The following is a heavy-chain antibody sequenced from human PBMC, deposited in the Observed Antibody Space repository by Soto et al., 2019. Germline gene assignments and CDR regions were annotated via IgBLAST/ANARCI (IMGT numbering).Heavy chain of an antibody. CDR2: IKSKTVGETT. J-gene: IGHJ4*02. V-gene: IGHV3-15*07. CDR1: GIPFSSTY. Sequence: PGVSLRLSCAASGIPFSSTYMNWVRQAPGKGLEWVGRIKSKTVGETTDYSAPVKGRFALSRDDSKNTVSLQMNSLKSEDTAIYYCTTDNCRSSTCYLNFWGQGALVTVSS. D-gene: IGHD2-2*01. CDR3: TTDNCRSSTCYLNF.